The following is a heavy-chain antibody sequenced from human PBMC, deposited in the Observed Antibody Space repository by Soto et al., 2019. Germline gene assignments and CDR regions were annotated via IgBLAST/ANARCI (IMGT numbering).Heavy chain of an antibody. CDR2: ISSYGSDT. CDR3: ASNYAYAEGYYWYGIDV. D-gene: IGHD3-16*01. CDR1: GLTFSRTW. J-gene: IGHJ6*02. Sequence: EVQLVESGGGLVLPGGSLRLSCAASGLTFSRTWMHWVRQAPGKGLVWVSRISSYGSDTHYADSVKGRFTISRDNAKNTLYLQMNSLRADDTAVYYCASNYAYAEGYYWYGIDVWGQGTTVTVSS. V-gene: IGHV3-74*01.